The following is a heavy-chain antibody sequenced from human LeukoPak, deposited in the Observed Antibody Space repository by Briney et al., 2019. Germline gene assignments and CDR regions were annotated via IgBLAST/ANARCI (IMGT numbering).Heavy chain of an antibody. CDR3: ARSDYYDSSGYSDY. D-gene: IGHD3-22*01. CDR2: IWYDGSNK. Sequence: GGSLRLSCAASGFTFSSYGMHWVRQAPGKGLEWVAVIWYDGSNKYYADSVKGRFTISRDNSKNTLYLQMNSLRAEDTAMYYCARSDYYDSSGYSDYWGQGTLVTVSS. CDR1: GFTFSSYG. J-gene: IGHJ4*02. V-gene: IGHV3-33*01.